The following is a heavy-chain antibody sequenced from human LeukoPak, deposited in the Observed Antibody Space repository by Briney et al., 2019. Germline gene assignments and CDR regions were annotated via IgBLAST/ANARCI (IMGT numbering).Heavy chain of an antibody. CDR3: AKPHRISTGTTYLNY. Sequence: SETLSLTCTVSGGSISGRTYHWGWIRQPPGKGLEWIGSIYSSGSTHYNPSLKSRVTISVDTSKNQISLKLSSVTAADTAVYYCAKPHRISTGTTYLNYWGQGTLVTVSS. CDR2: IYSSGST. CDR1: GGSISGRTYH. V-gene: IGHV4-39*01. D-gene: IGHD1-1*01. J-gene: IGHJ4*02.